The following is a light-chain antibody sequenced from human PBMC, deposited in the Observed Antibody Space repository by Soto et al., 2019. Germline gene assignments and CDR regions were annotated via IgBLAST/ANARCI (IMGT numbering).Light chain of an antibody. V-gene: IGKV3-20*01. CDR1: QSVSSTS. Sequence: EIVLTQSPGTLSLSPGERATLSCRASQSVSSTSLAWYQHKSGQPPRLLIYAASRRATGIPDRSSGSGSGTDFTLTISRLAPEDFAVYYCHQFGSSPPRTFGQGTKVEIK. CDR3: HQFGSSPPRT. CDR2: AAS. J-gene: IGKJ1*01.